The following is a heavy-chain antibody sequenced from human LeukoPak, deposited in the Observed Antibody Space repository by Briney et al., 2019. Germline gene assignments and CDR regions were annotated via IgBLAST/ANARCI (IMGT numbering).Heavy chain of an antibody. D-gene: IGHD5-18*01. J-gene: IGHJ4*02. CDR2: LHADGVEL. CDR3: ARGGYSFDY. V-gene: IGHV3-7*01. CDR1: GFSLSGYW. Sequence: SGGSLRLCCGASGFSLSGYWMTWVRQATGKGVEWVATLHADGVELNYVDSVTGRFTMSRDNAKNSLDLQMNSLRVEDTAVYYCARGGYSFDYLGQGTLVAVSS.